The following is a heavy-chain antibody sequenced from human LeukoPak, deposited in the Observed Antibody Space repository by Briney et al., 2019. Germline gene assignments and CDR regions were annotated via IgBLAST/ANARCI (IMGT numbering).Heavy chain of an antibody. CDR3: ATFYIGGDYFDY. D-gene: IGHD2/OR15-2a*01. CDR2: IYHSGST. J-gene: IGHJ4*02. CDR1: GGSISSGGYY. Sequence: TLSLTCTVSGGSISSGGYYWSWIRQPPGKGLEWIGYIYHSGSTYYNPSLKSRVTISVDTSKNQFSLKLSSVTAADTAVYYCATFYIGGDYFDYWGQGTLVTVSS. V-gene: IGHV4-30-2*01.